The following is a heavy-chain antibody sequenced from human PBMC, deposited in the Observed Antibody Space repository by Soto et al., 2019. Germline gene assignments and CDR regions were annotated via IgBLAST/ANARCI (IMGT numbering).Heavy chain of an antibody. V-gene: IGHV3-21*01. J-gene: IGHJ5*02. CDR1: GFTFSSYS. CDR3: AREDFKSHWFDP. CDR2: ISSSSSYI. D-gene: IGHD3-3*01. Sequence: PVGSLRLSCAASGFTFSSYSMNWVRQAPGKGLEWVSSISSSSSYIYYADSVKGRFTISRDNAKNSLYLQMNSLGAEDTAVYYCAREDFKSHWFDPWGQGTLVTVSS.